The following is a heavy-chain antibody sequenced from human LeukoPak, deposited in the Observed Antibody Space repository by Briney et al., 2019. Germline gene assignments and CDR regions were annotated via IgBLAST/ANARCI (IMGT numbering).Heavy chain of an antibody. CDR3: ARDRLQLQS. V-gene: IGHV4-61*10. CDR2: IYYTGNT. CDR1: GGSISSGSYY. J-gene: IGHJ5*02. Sequence: SETLSLTCTVSGGSISSGSYYWSWIRQPAGKGLEWIGYIYYTGNTNYNPSLKSRVTISVDTSKNQFSLKLSSVTAADTAVYYCARDRLQLQSWGQGTLVTVSS. D-gene: IGHD1-1*01.